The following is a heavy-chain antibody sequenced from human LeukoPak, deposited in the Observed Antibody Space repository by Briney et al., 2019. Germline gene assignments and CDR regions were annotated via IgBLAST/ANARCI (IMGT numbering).Heavy chain of an antibody. CDR2: IQPDGSEQ. J-gene: IGHJ3*02. D-gene: IGHD7-27*01. V-gene: IGHV3-7*01. CDR3: ARNGGIRLLSDAFDI. Sequence: GGSLRLSCAASGFTFSSYGMSWVRQAPGKGLEWVGNIQPDGSEQYPVDSLRGRFTISRDNARNSLFLQMNNLRVEDTAVYYCARNGGIRLLSDAFDIWGQGTMVTVSS. CDR1: GFTFSSYG.